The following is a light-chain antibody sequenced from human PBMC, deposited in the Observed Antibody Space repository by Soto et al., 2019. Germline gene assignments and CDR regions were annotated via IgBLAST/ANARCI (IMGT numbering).Light chain of an antibody. Sequence: DIQMTQSPSTLSASVGDRVTITCRASQSISTWLAWYQQKPGKAPKLLIYDAFSLESGVPSRFSGSGSGTEFILTISSLQPDDFATYYCQQYNSYSGTFGQGTKVDI. J-gene: IGKJ1*01. CDR1: QSISTW. CDR3: QQYNSYSGT. V-gene: IGKV1-5*01. CDR2: DAF.